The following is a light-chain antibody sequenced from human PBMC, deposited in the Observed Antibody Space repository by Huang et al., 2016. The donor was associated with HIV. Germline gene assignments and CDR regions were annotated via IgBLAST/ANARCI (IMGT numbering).Light chain of an antibody. CDR3: QQGET. J-gene: IGKJ2*01. V-gene: IGKV3-15*01. CDR2: SAS. CDR1: QSISTN. Sequence: SVSPGERATLSCRASQSISTNLAWYQQKPGLAPRLLIYSASTRATGIPARFSDSGSGTEFTLTISSLQSEDFAVYYCQQGETCGQGTKLEIK.